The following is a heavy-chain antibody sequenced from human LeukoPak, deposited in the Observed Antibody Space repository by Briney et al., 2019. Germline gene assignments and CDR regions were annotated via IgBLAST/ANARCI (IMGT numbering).Heavy chain of an antibody. J-gene: IGHJ4*02. Sequence: PGGSLRLSCAASGFTFSSYSMNWVRQAPGKGLEWVSSISGTSAYIYYADSVKGRFIISRDNAKNSLYLQMNSLRAEDTAVYYCARYGDRGFDFWGQGTRVTVSS. CDR2: ISGTSAYI. D-gene: IGHD4-17*01. V-gene: IGHV3-21*01. CDR1: GFTFSSYS. CDR3: ARYGDRGFDF.